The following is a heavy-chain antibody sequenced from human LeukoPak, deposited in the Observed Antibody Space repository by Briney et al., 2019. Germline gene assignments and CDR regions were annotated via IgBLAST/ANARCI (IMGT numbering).Heavy chain of an antibody. V-gene: IGHV3-21*01. D-gene: IGHD1-1*01. CDR2: ISSSSSYI. CDR1: GFTFSSYS. J-gene: IGHJ3*02. Sequence: PGGSLRLSCAASGFTFSSYSMNWVRQAPGKGLEWVSSISSSSSYIYYADSVKGRFTISRDNAKNSLYLQMNSLRAEDTAVYYCARATTGFGAFDIWGQGTMVTVSS. CDR3: ARATTGFGAFDI.